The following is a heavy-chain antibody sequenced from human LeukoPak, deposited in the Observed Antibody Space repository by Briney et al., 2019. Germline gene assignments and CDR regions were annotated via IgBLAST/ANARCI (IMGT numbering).Heavy chain of an antibody. CDR2: ISGSGDST. CDR3: AKDQRITVAGFYYFDY. J-gene: IGHJ4*02. D-gene: IGHD6-13*01. Sequence: GGSLRLSCAASGFTSSSYDMSWVRQAPGNGLEWVSSISGSGDSTYYADSVKGRFTISRDNSKNTLYLQINSLRAEDTAIYYCAKDQRITVAGFYYFDYWGQGSLVTVSS. V-gene: IGHV3-23*01. CDR1: GFTSSSYD.